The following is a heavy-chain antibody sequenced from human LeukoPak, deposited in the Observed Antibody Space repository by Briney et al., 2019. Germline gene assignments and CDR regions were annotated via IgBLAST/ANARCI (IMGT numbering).Heavy chain of an antibody. V-gene: IGHV1-18*01. CDR1: GYTFTSYG. J-gene: IGHJ4*02. CDR3: ARESSDRGGFDY. D-gene: IGHD6-19*01. CDR2: ISAYNGNT. Sequence: ASVKVSCKASGYTFTSYGISWVRQAPGQGLEWMGWISAYNGNTNYAQKLQGRVTMTRNTSISTAYMELSSLRSEDTAVYYCARESSDRGGFDYWGQGTLVTVSS.